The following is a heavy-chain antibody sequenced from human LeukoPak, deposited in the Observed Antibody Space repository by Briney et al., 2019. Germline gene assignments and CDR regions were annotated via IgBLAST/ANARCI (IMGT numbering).Heavy chain of an antibody. CDR2: IRSYNGTT. CDR1: LYTLPNQG. D-gene: IGHD5-12*01. CDR3: ARRTGGYDEAVDY. J-gene: IGHJ4*02. Sequence: ASVNVSCKASLYTLPNQGISWLRQAPRHGLECMRWIRSYNGTTNYAQKLQGRVTMTTDTSTSTAYMELRSLRSDDTAVYYCARRTGGYDEAVDYWGQGTLVSVSS. V-gene: IGHV1-18*01.